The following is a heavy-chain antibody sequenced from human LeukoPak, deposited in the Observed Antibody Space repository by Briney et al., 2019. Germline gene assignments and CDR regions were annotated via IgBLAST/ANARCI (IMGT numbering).Heavy chain of an antibody. Sequence: SETLSLTCTVSGGSISSYYWSWIRQPPGKGLEWIRYIYYSGSTNYNPSLKSRVTISVDTSKNQFSLKLSSVTAADTAVYYCARGGHYDILTGYPTFFDYWGQGTLVTVSS. CDR3: ARGGHYDILTGYPTFFDY. J-gene: IGHJ4*02. D-gene: IGHD3-9*01. V-gene: IGHV4-59*01. CDR2: IYYSGST. CDR1: GGSISSYY.